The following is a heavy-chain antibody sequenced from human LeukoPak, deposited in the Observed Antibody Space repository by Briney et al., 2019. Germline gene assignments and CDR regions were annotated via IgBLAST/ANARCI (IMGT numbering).Heavy chain of an antibody. CDR1: GFTFSSFG. V-gene: IGHV3-30*02. J-gene: IGHJ4*02. CDR2: INYNGRDK. CDR3: AKDSPTYYADS. Sequence: PGGSLRLSCAAPGFTFSSFGMHWVRQAPGKGLEWVSFINYNGRDKYYADSVKGRFTISRDSSKNTLSLQMNSLRAEDTAVYFCAKDSPTYYADSWGQGTLVTVSS. D-gene: IGHD2/OR15-2a*01.